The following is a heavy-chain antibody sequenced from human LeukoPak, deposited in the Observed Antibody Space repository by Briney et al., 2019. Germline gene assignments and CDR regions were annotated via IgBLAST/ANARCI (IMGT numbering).Heavy chain of an antibody. CDR3: ARHKGSSWSYYFDY. D-gene: IGHD6-13*01. CDR1: GGSISSYY. Sequence: SETLSLTCTVSGGSISSYYWSWIRQPPGKGLEWIGYIYYSGSTNYNPSLKSRVTISVDTSKNQFSLKLSSVTAADTAVYYCARHKGSSWSYYFDYWGQGTLVTVAS. J-gene: IGHJ4*02. CDR2: IYYSGST. V-gene: IGHV4-59*08.